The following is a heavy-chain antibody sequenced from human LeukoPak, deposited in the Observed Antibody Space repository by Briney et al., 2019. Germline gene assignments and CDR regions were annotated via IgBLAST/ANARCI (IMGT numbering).Heavy chain of an antibody. CDR2: INHSGST. CDR1: GGSFSGYY. J-gene: IGHJ4*02. D-gene: IGHD2-2*01. V-gene: IGHV4-34*01. Sequence: SETLSLTCAVYGGSFSGYYWSWIRQPPGKGLEWIGEINHSGSTNYNPSLKSRGTISVDTSKNQFSLKLSSVTAADTAVYYCARIGSHCSSTSCYFHSSSWIDYWGQGTLVTVSS. CDR3: ARIGSHCSSTSCYFHSSSWIDY.